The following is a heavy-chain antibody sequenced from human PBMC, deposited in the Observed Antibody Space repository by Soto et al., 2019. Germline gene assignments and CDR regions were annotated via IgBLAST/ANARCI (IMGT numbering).Heavy chain of an antibody. CDR1: GGSFSGYY. D-gene: IGHD6-13*01. CDR3: ATFSSSLALDY. Sequence: PSETLSLTCAVYGGSFSGYYWSWIRQPPGKGLEWIGEINHSGSTNYNPSLKSRVTISVDTSKNQFSLKLSSVTAADTAVYYCATFSSSLALDYWGQGTLVTVSS. J-gene: IGHJ4*02. V-gene: IGHV4-34*01. CDR2: INHSGST.